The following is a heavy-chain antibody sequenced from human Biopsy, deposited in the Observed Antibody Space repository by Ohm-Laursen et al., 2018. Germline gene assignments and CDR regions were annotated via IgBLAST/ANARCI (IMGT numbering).Heavy chain of an antibody. Sequence: PPGTLSLTCTVSGGSINSYYWSWIRQPPGKGLEWIGYIYYTGSTNYSPSLKSRVIMSVDTSKNQFSLRLSSVTAADTAVYYCARRDYRNGFKFDFWGQGTLVTVSS. CDR3: ARRDYRNGFKFDF. CDR1: GGSINSYY. CDR2: IYYTGST. V-gene: IGHV4-59*08. D-gene: IGHD3-16*01. J-gene: IGHJ4*02.